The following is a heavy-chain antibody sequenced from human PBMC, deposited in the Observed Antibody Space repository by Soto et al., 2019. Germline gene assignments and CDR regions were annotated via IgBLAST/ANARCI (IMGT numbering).Heavy chain of an antibody. D-gene: IGHD6-13*01. Sequence: QVQLQESGPGLVKPSETLSLTCAVSGGSISSYYWSWIRQPAGKGLEWIGRIYTSGSTNYNPSLKSRVTMSVDTSKNQFSLKLSSVTAADTAVYYCARELRGIAESNYYYYYGMDVWGQGTTVTVSS. J-gene: IGHJ6*02. CDR1: GGSISSYY. CDR2: IYTSGST. CDR3: ARELRGIAESNYYYYYGMDV. V-gene: IGHV4-4*07.